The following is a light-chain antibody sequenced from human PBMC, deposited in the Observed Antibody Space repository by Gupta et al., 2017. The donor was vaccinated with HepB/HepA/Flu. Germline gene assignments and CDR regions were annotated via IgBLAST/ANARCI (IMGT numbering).Light chain of an antibody. CDR1: QSLLYSDGNNY. CDR2: LGS. Sequence: DIVLPQSPLPLPVTPGEPASISCRSSQSLLYSDGNNYLDWYLQRPGQSPQLLIYLGSNRASGVPDRFSGSGSGTDFTLKISRVEAEDVGVYYCMQALLALRTFGGGTKVEI. J-gene: IGKJ4*01. CDR3: MQALLALRT. V-gene: IGKV2-28*01.